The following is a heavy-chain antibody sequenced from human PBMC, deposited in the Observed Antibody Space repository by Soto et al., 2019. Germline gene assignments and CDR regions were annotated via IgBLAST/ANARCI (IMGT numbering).Heavy chain of an antibody. CDR3: ARAGLPTLELATTY. V-gene: IGHV1-2*02. Sequence: ASVNVSCKASRYTFTDYYMHWVLQSPGQGLEWMGWINPNSGVTKFPQKFQGRVIMTRDTSISTVYMELSRLTSDDTAVYYCARAGLPTLELATTYWGQGTLVTVSS. J-gene: IGHJ4*02. D-gene: IGHD5-12*01. CDR2: INPNSGVT. CDR1: RYTFTDYY.